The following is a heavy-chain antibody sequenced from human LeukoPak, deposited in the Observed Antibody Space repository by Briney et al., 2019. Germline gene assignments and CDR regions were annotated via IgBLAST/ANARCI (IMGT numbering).Heavy chain of an antibody. CDR2: ISGSGGST. V-gene: IGHV3-23*01. D-gene: IGHD2-21*01. CDR3: ANVFVGRYDAFDI. Sequence: PGGSPRLSCAASGFTFNNYAMNWVRQAPGKGLEWVSAISGSGGSTYYADSVKGRFTISRDNSKNTLYLQMNSLRAEDTAVYYCANVFVGRYDAFDIWGQGTMVTVSS. CDR1: GFTFNNYA. J-gene: IGHJ3*02.